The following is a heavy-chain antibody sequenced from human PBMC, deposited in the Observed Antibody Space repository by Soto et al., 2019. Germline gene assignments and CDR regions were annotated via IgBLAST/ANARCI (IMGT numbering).Heavy chain of an antibody. J-gene: IGHJ6*03. D-gene: IGHD7-27*01. CDR1: GFILSDCA. CDR3: TRDLSWGSNWYYYMDV. V-gene: IGHV3-48*01. Sequence: EVQLVESGGGLVQPGGSLRLSCATSGFILSDCAMNWVRQAPGNGLEWVSYISSSSVIDYADSVKGRFTVSRDNARNSLYLQMNSLRAEDTAVYYCTRDLSWGSNWYYYMDVWGKGTTVTVSS. CDR2: ISSSSVI.